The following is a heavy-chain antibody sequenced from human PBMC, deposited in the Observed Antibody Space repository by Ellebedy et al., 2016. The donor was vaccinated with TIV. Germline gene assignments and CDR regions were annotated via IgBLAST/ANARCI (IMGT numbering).Heavy chain of an antibody. Sequence: SETLSLTXAVYGGSFSGYYWGWIRQPPGKGLEWIGEINHSGSTNYNPSLKSRVTISVDTSKNQFSLKLSSVTAADTAVYYCARGRGGLRLFDYWGQGTLVTVSS. D-gene: IGHD4-17*01. CDR1: GGSFSGYY. CDR3: ARGRGGLRLFDY. J-gene: IGHJ4*02. CDR2: INHSGST. V-gene: IGHV4-34*01.